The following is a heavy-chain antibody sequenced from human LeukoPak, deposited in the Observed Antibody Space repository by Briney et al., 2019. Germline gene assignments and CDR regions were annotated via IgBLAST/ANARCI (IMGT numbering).Heavy chain of an antibody. V-gene: IGHV4-31*03. Sequence: SETLSLTCTVSGGSISSGGYYWSWIRQHPGKGLEWIGYIHYSGSTYYNPSLKSRVTISVDTSKNQFSLKLSSVTAADTAVYYCAREYVDHFDYWGQGTLVTVSS. CDR3: AREYVDHFDY. D-gene: IGHD3-16*01. CDR1: GGSISSGGYY. J-gene: IGHJ4*02. CDR2: IHYSGST.